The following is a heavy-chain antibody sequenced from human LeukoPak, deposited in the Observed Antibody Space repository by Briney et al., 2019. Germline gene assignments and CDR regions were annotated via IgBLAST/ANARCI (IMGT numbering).Heavy chain of an antibody. CDR3: ARAIRGSAVDTGDR. Sequence: PGGSLTLSCAASGFTFSSYWMRWVRQAPGKGLEGLANIKNDGSEEYYVDSVKGRFTISRDNAKNSLFLQMNSLTVEDTAVYYCARAIRGSAVDTGDRWGQGTLVTVSS. J-gene: IGHJ4*02. CDR2: IKNDGSEE. D-gene: IGHD3-10*01. CDR1: GFTFSSYW. V-gene: IGHV3-7*01.